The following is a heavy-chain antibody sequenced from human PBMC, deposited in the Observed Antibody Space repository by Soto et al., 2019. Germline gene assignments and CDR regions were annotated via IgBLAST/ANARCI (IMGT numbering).Heavy chain of an antibody. J-gene: IGHJ3*02. CDR2: MNPNSGNT. CDR1: GYTFTSYD. Sequence: QVQLVQSGAEVKKPGASVKVSCKASGYTFTSYDINWVRQATGQGLEWMGWMNPNSGNTGYAQKFQGRVTMTRNTSISTAYMELSSLRSEDTAVYYCARTPGGLDTAMGNAFDIWGQGTMVTVSS. D-gene: IGHD5-18*01. CDR3: ARTPGGLDTAMGNAFDI. V-gene: IGHV1-8*01.